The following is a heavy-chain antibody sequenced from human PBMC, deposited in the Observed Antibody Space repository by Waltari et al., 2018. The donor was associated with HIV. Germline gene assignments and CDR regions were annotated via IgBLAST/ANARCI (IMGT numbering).Heavy chain of an antibody. CDR2: ISTSRSSE. Sequence: EGHVVGSGGGWVSLGGSLRSHLLGCGFPFGVLSLTVSRRVLGKGLDWVSYISTSRSSEYYADSVKGRFTISRDNAKNSLFLQMSSLRTEDTAVYYCARDYCSSSSCTVDYWGQGALVTVSS. CDR3: ARDYCSSSSCTVDY. V-gene: IGHV3-48*01. J-gene: IGHJ4*02. CDR1: GFPFGVLS. D-gene: IGHD2-2*01.